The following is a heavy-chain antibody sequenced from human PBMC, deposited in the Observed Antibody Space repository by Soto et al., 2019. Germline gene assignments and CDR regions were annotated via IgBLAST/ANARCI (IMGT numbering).Heavy chain of an antibody. V-gene: IGHV5-51*01. CDR1: GYIFTTYW. Sequence: GESLKISCKASGYIFTTYWISCWLQMPGKGLEWMGIINPGDSDIRYSPSFQGQVTISADNSISTAYLQWSSLKASDTAMYYCARHEQFYYYYGMDVWGQGTAVTVSS. CDR2: INPGDSDI. J-gene: IGHJ6*02. CDR3: ARHEQFYYYYGMDV. D-gene: IGHD4-4*01.